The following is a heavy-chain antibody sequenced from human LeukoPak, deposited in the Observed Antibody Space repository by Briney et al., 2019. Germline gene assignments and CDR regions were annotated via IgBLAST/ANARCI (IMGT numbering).Heavy chain of an antibody. CDR3: ARVSILIVPYYALDI. CDR1: GFTFSSYG. D-gene: IGHD2/OR15-2a*01. Sequence: GGSLRLSCAASGFTFSSYGMHWVRQAPGKGLEWVAFIRYDGSNKYYADSVKGRFTISRDNSKNTLYLQMNSLRAEDTAVYYCARVSILIVPYYALDIWGQGTMVTVSS. CDR2: IRYDGSNK. V-gene: IGHV3-30*02. J-gene: IGHJ3*02.